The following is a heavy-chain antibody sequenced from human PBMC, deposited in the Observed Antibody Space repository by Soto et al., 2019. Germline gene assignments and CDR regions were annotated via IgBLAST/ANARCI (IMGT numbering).Heavy chain of an antibody. V-gene: IGHV3-30*18. CDR2: ISYDGSHK. J-gene: IGHJ4*02. CDR3: AKDGAPRYCSRSSCHPAGAY. D-gene: IGHD2-15*01. Sequence: GGSLRLSCAGSGFTFSNYGLHWVRQAPGKGLEWVAVISYDGSHKYYADSVKGRFTISRDNSNNMLYLQMDSLRAEDSAVYYCAKDGAPRYCSRSSCHPAGAYWGQGT. CDR1: GFTFSNYG.